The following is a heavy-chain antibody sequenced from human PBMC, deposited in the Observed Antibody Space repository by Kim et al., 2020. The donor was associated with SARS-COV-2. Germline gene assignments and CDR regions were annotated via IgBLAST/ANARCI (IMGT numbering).Heavy chain of an antibody. V-gene: IGHV3-33*06. D-gene: IGHD5-18*01. CDR3: AKRRDRYGYFSSLLDY. CDR2: IWYDGSNK. J-gene: IGHJ4*02. CDR1: GFTFSSYG. Sequence: GGSLRLSCAASGFTFSSYGMHWVRQAPGKGLEWVAVIWYDGSNKYYADSVKGRFTISRDNSKNTLYLQMNSLRAEDTAVYYCAKRRDRYGYFSSLLDYWGQGTLVTVSS.